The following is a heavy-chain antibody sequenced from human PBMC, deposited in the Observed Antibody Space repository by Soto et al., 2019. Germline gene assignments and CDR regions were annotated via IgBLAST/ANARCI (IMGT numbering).Heavy chain of an antibody. CDR3: ASLGVYGSGSYDY. J-gene: IGHJ4*02. D-gene: IGHD3-10*01. Sequence: PSETLSLTCAVYGGSFSGYYWSWIRQPPGKGLEWIGEINHSGSTNYNPSLKSRVTISVDTSKTQFSLKLSSVTAADTAVYYCASLGVYGSGSYDYWGQGTLVTVSS. V-gene: IGHV4-34*01. CDR1: GGSFSGYY. CDR2: INHSGST.